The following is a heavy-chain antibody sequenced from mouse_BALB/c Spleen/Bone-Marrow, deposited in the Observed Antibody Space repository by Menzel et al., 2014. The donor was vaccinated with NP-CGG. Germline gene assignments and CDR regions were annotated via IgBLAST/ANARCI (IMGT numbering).Heavy chain of an antibody. D-gene: IGHD2-4*01. CDR1: GFTFISYG. V-gene: IGHV5-9-2*01. CDR2: ISGGGSYT. J-gene: IGHJ3*01. CDR3: ARHAYYDQTEVSFVY. Sequence: DVQLVESGGGLVKSGGSLKLSCAASGFTFISYGMSWVRQTPEKRLEWVATISGGGSYTFYPDSVKGRFTISRDNAKNNLYLQLSSLRSEDTALYYCARHAYYDQTEVSFVYWGQGTLVTVSA.